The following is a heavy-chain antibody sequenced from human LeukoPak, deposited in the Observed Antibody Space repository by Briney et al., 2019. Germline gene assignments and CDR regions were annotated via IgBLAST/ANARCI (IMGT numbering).Heavy chain of an antibody. V-gene: IGHV4-59*02. Sequence: PSETLSLTCTVSGGSVSSYYWSWIRQPPGKGLEWIGYIYYSGSTNYNPSLKSRVTISVDTSKNQFSLKLSSVTAADTAVYYCARGLPYNLNYYYYYMDVWGKGTTVTVSS. CDR1: GGSVSSYY. D-gene: IGHD1-1*01. J-gene: IGHJ6*03. CDR3: ARGLPYNLNYYYYYMDV. CDR2: IYYSGST.